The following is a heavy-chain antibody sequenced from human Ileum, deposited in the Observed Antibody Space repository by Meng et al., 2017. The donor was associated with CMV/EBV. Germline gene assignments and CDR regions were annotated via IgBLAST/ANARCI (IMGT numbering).Heavy chain of an antibody. CDR1: GGSISSSSYY. V-gene: IGHV4-39*01. CDR3: ARQQAGDAFDI. D-gene: IGHD6-19*01. Sequence: GSLRLSCTVSGGSISSSSYYWGWIRQPPGKGLEWIGSIYYSGSTYYNPSLKSRVTISVDTSKNQFSLKLSSVTAADTAVYYCARQQAGDAFDIWGQGTKVTVSS. CDR2: IYYSGST. J-gene: IGHJ3*02.